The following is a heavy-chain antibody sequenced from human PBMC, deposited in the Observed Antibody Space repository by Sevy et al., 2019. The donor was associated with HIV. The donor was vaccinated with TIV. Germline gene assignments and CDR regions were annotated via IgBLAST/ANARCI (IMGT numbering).Heavy chain of an antibody. CDR2: LSFGCGKI. J-gene: IGHJ4*02. Sequence: GGSLRLSCTASGFTFRKYSMSWVRQPPGKGLEWVSTLSFGCGKINYADSVKGRFTISRDNSKSSVYLQMNNLRPDDTAVYYCAREGCTKPLDYWGQGTLVTVSS. V-gene: IGHV3-23*01. CDR1: GFTFRKYS. CDR3: AREGCTKPLDY. D-gene: IGHD2-8*01.